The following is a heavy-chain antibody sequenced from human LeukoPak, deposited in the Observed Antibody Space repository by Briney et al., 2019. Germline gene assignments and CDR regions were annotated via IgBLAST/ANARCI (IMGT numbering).Heavy chain of an antibody. J-gene: IGHJ4*02. CDR1: GYTFTSYF. CDR2: INPRGGTT. CDR3: ARDRTHYYDSSGYYSRWEY. D-gene: IGHD3-22*01. V-gene: IGHV1-46*01. Sequence: ASVKVSCKASGYTFTSYFMYWVRQAPGQGLEWMGLINPRGGTTRYAQKFQGRVTMTRDTSTSTVYMELSSLRSEDTAMYYCARDRTHYYDSSGYYSRWEYWGQGTLVTVSS.